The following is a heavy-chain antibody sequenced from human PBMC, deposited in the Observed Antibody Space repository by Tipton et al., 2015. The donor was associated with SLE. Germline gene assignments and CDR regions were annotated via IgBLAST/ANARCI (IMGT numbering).Heavy chain of an antibody. CDR2: INHSGST. D-gene: IGHD5-24*01. J-gene: IGHJ4*02. V-gene: IGHV4-34*01. CDR1: GFTFSSYS. Sequence: LRLSCAASGFTFSSYSMNWIRQPPGKGLGWIGEINHSGSTNYNPSLKSRVTISVDTSKNQFSLKLSSVTAADTAVYYCARLPRRDGYNRQMDYWGQGTLVTVSS. CDR3: ARLPRRDGYNRQMDY.